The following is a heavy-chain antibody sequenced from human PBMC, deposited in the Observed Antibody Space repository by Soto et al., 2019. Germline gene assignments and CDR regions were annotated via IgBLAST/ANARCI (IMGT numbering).Heavy chain of an antibody. V-gene: IGHV3-53*01. J-gene: IGHJ6*02. Sequence: PGGSLRLSCAASGFSVSSNFISWVRQAPGKGLEWVSIIYSGGGTDYGDSVKGRFTVSRDTLKNTVSLQMNSLRAEDTAVYYCVRDWADTAADEGDYYGMDVWGQGTTVTAP. D-gene: IGHD5-18*01. CDR2: IYSGGGT. CDR1: GFSVSSNF. CDR3: VRDWADTAADEGDYYGMDV.